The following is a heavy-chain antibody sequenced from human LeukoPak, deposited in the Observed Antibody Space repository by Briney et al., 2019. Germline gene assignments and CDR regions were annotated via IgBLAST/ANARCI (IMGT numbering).Heavy chain of an antibody. V-gene: IGHV4-31*03. CDR3: AKDRGGGAAPGDLFYDY. CDR1: GGSISSGGYY. D-gene: IGHD3-10*01. CDR2: IYYSGST. Sequence: PSETLSLTCTVSGGSISSGGYYWSWIRQHPGKGLEWIGYIYYSGSTYYNPSLKSRVTISVDTSKNQFSLKLSSVTAADTAVYYCAKDRGGGAAPGDLFYDYWGQGTLVTVSS. J-gene: IGHJ4*02.